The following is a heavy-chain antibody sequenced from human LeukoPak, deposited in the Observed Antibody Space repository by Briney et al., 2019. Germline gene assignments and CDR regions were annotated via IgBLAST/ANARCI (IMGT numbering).Heavy chain of an antibody. CDR3: HLVRGGGYFDY. J-gene: IGHJ4*02. CDR1: GGSFSGFY. Sequence: SETLSLTCAVYGGSFSGFYWSWIRQSPGEGLEWIGEINHSGDTNYNPSLKSRLTISVDTSKNHVSLNLSSVTAADTAVYYCHLVRGGGYFDYWGQGILVTVSS. V-gene: IGHV4-34*01. CDR2: INHSGDT. D-gene: IGHD3-10*01.